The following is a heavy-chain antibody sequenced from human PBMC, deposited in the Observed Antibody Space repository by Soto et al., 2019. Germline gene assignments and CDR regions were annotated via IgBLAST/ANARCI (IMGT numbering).Heavy chain of an antibody. V-gene: IGHV1-8*01. Sequence: QVQLVQSGAEVKKPGASVKVSCKASGYTFTSYDINWVRQATGQGLEWMGWMNPNSGNTGYAQKFQGRVTMTRNTSISTAYMELSSLRSEDTAMYYCARFGCSPYYYGMDVWGQGTTVTVSS. D-gene: IGHD2-15*01. CDR1: GYTFTSYD. CDR3: ARFGCSPYYYGMDV. J-gene: IGHJ6*02. CDR2: MNPNSGNT.